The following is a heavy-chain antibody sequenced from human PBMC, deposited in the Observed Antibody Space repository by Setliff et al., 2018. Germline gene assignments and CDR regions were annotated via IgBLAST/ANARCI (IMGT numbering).Heavy chain of an antibody. D-gene: IGHD1-1*01. J-gene: IGHJ4*02. CDR3: ARTGTYRYFDY. CDR1: GGSISSGVYY. CDR2: IYHGGKT. Sequence: SETLSLTCTVSGGSISSGVYYWGWIRQPPGKGLEWIGRIYHGGKTYYNTSLESRLTISVDTSKNQFFLKLTSVTAADTAIYYCARTGTYRYFDYWGQGTLVTVSS. V-gene: IGHV4-39*01.